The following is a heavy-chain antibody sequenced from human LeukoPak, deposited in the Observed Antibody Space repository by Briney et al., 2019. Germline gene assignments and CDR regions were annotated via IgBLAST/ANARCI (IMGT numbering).Heavy chain of an antibody. CDR2: VDPSDSYT. CDR3: ARPEDYDAFDI. CDR1: GYSFTSYW. V-gene: IGHV5-10-1*01. J-gene: IGHJ3*02. Sequence: GESLRISCKGSGYSFTSYWISWARQMPGKGLEWMGRVDPSDSYTNYSPSFQGHVTISADKSISTAYLQWGSLKASDTAMYYCARPEDYDAFDIWGQGTMVTVSS. D-gene: IGHD4-11*01.